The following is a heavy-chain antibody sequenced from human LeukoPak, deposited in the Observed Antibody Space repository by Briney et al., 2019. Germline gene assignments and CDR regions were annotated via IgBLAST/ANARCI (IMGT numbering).Heavy chain of an antibody. CDR2: IKQDGSEK. CDR3: AREIAAAGPSLDY. D-gene: IGHD6-13*01. J-gene: IGHJ4*02. CDR1: GFTFSSYW. Sequence: PGGSLTLTCAASGFTFSSYWMSWVRQAPGKGLEWVANIKQDGSEKYYVDSVKGRFTISRDNAKNSLYLQMNSLVAADTAVYYCAREIAAAGPSLDYWGQGTLVTVSS. V-gene: IGHV3-7*01.